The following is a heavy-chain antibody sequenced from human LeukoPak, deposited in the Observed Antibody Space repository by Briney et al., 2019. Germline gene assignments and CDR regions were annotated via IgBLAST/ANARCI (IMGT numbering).Heavy chain of an antibody. V-gene: IGHV4-59*01. CDR1: GGSISSYY. D-gene: IGHD1-26*01. Sequence: PSETLSLTCTVSGGSISSYYWSWIRQPPGKGLEWIGYIYYSGSTNYNPSLKSRVTISVDTSKNQFSLKLSSVTAADTAVYYCARAASGASMHNWFDPWGQGTLVTVSS. CDR2: IYYSGST. CDR3: ARAASGASMHNWFDP. J-gene: IGHJ5*02.